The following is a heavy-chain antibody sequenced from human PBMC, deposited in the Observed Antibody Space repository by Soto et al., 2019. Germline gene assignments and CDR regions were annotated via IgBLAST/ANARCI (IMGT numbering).Heavy chain of an antibody. Sequence: QVQLVQSGAEVKKPGASVKVSCKASGYTFTSYGISWVRQAPGQGLEWMGWISAYNGNTNYAQKLQGRVTMTTDTSTSTSYMELRSLRSDDTAVYYCARDVGTYYYDSSGYYYRDWCQGTLVTVSS. D-gene: IGHD3-22*01. CDR1: GYTFTSYG. CDR2: ISAYNGNT. CDR3: ARDVGTYYYDSSGYYYRD. V-gene: IGHV1-18*01. J-gene: IGHJ4*02.